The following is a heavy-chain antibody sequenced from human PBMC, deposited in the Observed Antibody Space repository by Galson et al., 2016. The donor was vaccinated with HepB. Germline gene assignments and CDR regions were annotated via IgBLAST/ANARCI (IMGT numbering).Heavy chain of an antibody. Sequence: TLSLTCTVSGGSISSGDFYWSWIRQPAGKGLECIGRIYTSGNTNYNPSLKSRVTISIDASKNQFSLKLNSVTAADTAVYYCAGCLGSGSYIAYWGQGILVTVSS. CDR2: IYTSGNT. CDR1: GGSISSGDFY. J-gene: IGHJ4*02. D-gene: IGHD1-26*01. V-gene: IGHV4-61*02. CDR3: AGCLGSGSYIAY.